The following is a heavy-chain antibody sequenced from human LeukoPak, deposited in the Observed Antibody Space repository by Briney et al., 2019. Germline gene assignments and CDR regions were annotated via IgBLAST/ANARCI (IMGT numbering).Heavy chain of an antibody. CDR3: ARDRGYSGYGPVDY. J-gene: IGHJ4*02. CDR1: GFTFSTYG. CDR2: VSDSGVST. Sequence: GGSLRLSCAASGFTFSTYGMSWVRQAPGRGLEWVSAVSDSGVSTFYADSVKGRFTISRDNSKNTLYLQMNSLRAEDTAVYYCARDRGYSGYGPVDYWGQGTLVTVSS. D-gene: IGHD5-12*01. V-gene: IGHV3-23*01.